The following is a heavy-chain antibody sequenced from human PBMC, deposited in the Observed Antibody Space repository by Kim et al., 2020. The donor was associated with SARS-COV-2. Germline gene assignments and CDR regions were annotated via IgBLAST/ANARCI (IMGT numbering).Heavy chain of an antibody. CDR3: VRGLQGFDY. Sequence: ASVKVSCKASGYTFTDYTLQWVRQAPGQRPEWMGWIYAGSGGTKYSQKFQDRVTITTDTSASTAYMDLTSLRSEDTAVYYCVRGLQGFDYRGQGTLVTVSS. J-gene: IGHJ4*02. CDR1: GYTFTDYT. D-gene: IGHD3-10*01. V-gene: IGHV1-3*01. CDR2: IYAGSGGT.